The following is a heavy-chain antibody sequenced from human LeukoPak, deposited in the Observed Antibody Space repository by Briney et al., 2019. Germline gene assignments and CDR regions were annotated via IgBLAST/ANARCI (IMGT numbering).Heavy chain of an antibody. J-gene: IGHJ6*03. CDR3: ARGWETGYQLLPPYYYYYYMDV. CDR1: GFTFSSDS. V-gene: IGHV3-21*01. D-gene: IGHD2-2*01. Sequence: GGSLRLSCAASGFTFSSDSMNWVRQAPGKGLGWVSSISSSSSYIYYADSVKGRFTISRDNAKNSLYLQMSRLRDEDTAVYYCARGWETGYQLLPPYYYYYYMDVWGKGTTVTVSS. CDR2: ISSSSSYI.